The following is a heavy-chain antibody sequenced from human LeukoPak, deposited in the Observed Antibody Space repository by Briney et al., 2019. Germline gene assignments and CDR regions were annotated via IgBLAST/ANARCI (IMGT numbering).Heavy chain of an antibody. D-gene: IGHD2-2*02. V-gene: IGHV1-46*01. J-gene: IGHJ6*02. CDR2: INPSGGST. Sequence: ASVKVSCKASGYTFTSCYMHWVRQAPGQGLEWMGIINPSGGSTSYAQKSQGRVTMTRDTSTSTVYMELSSLRSEDTAVYYCARGAYCSSTSCYSLVFGYYYYGMDVWGQGTTVTVSS. CDR1: GYTFTSCY. CDR3: ARGAYCSSTSCYSLVFGYYYYGMDV.